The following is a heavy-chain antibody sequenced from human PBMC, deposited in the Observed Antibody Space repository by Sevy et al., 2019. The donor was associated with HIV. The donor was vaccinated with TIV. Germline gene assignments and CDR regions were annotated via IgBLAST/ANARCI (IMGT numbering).Heavy chain of an antibody. CDR1: GIIFTTSG. J-gene: IGHJ6*02. Sequence: GGSLRLACAVSGIIFTTSGMHWVRRAPGKGLEWVAVLSYDGRNKFYGDSVKGRFTISRDNSKNILYLQMNSLRVEDTAVYYCAKDFTGYNGMDVWGQGTMVTVSS. CDR2: LSYDGRNK. D-gene: IGHD3-9*01. CDR3: AKDFTGYNGMDV. V-gene: IGHV3-30*18.